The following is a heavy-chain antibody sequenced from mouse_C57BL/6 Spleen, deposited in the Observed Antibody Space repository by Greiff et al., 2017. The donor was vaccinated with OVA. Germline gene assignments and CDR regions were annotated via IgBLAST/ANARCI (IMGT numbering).Heavy chain of an antibody. CDR1: GYTFTSYG. CDR2: IYPRSGNT. Sequence: QVQLQQSGAELARPGASVKLSCKASGYTFTSYGISWVKQSPGQGLEWIGEIYPRSGNTYYNEKFNGKATLTADKSSSTANMELRSLTSEDSAVYVCARREITTVVADWYGDVWGTGTTVTVSS. D-gene: IGHD1-1*01. V-gene: IGHV1-81*01. J-gene: IGHJ1*03. CDR3: ARREITTVVADWYGDV.